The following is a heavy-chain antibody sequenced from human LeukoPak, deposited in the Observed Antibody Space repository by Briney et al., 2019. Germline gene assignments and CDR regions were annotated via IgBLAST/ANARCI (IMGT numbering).Heavy chain of an antibody. Sequence: GASVKVSCKASGGTFSSYAISWVRQAPGQGLEWMGGIIPIFGTANYAQKFQGRVTITADESTSTAYMELSSLRSDDTAVYYCARTTAGSSYSYGTTKGWNRWFDPWGQGTLVTVSS. J-gene: IGHJ5*02. CDR1: GGTFSSYA. CDR2: IIPIFGTA. CDR3: ARTTAGSSYSYGTTKGWNRWFDP. V-gene: IGHV1-69*13. D-gene: IGHD5-18*01.